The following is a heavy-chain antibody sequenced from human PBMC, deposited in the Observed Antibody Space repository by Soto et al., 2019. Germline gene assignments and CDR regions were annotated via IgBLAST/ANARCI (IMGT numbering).Heavy chain of an antibody. CDR1: SGSISSSSYY. Sequence: QLQLQESGPGLVKPSETLSLTCTVSSGSISSSSYYWGWIRQPPGKGLEWIGSIYYSGSTYYNPSLKSRVTISVDTSKNQFSLKLSSVTAADTAVYYCARHLNWFYYFDYWGQGTLVTVSS. J-gene: IGHJ4*02. D-gene: IGHD2-8*02. V-gene: IGHV4-39*01. CDR3: ARHLNWFYYFDY. CDR2: IYYSGST.